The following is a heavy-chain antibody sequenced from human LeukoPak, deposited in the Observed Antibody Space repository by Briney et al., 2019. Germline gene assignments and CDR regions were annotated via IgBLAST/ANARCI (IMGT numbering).Heavy chain of an antibody. CDR2: IYSGGST. V-gene: IGHV3-53*01. J-gene: IGHJ5*02. Sequence: GGSLRLSCAASGFTVSSNYMSWVRQAPGKGLEWVSVIYSGGSTYYADSVKGRFTISRDNSKNTLYLQMNSLRAEDTAVYYCARDYDGRGSYWFDPWGQGTLVTVSS. CDR3: ARDYDGRGSYWFDP. D-gene: IGHD3-3*01. CDR1: GFTVSSNY.